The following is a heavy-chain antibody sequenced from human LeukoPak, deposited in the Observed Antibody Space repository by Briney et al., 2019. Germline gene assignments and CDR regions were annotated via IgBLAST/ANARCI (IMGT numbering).Heavy chain of an antibody. CDR2: IYPGDSDT. D-gene: IGHD4-17*01. CDR3: ARHVDYGDYVGWFDP. Sequence: GESLKISCKGSGYSFTSYWIGWVRQMPGKGLEWMGIIYPGDSDTRYSPSFQGQVTISADKSISTAYLQWSSLKASGTAMYYCARHVDYGDYVGWFDPWGQGTLVTVSS. CDR1: GYSFTSYW. J-gene: IGHJ5*02. V-gene: IGHV5-51*01.